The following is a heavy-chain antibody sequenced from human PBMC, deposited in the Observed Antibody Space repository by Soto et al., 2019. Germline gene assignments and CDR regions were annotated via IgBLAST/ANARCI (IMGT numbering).Heavy chain of an antibody. CDR2: ISSSSSYI. J-gene: IGHJ4*02. V-gene: IGHV3-21*01. Sequence: EVQLVESGGGLVKPGGSLRLSCAASGFTFSSYSMNWVRQAPGKGLEWVSSISSSSSYIYYADSVKGRLTISRDNAKNSLYLQMNSLRAEDTAVYYCARVVVGYFDYWGQGTLVTVSS. CDR1: GFTFSSYS. D-gene: IGHD2-2*01. CDR3: ARVVVGYFDY.